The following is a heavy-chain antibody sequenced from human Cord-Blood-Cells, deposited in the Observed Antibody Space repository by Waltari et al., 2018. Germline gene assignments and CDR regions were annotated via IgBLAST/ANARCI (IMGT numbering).Heavy chain of an antibody. Sequence: QVQLQQWGAGLLKPSETLSLTCAVYGGSFSGYYWSWIRQPPGKGLEWIGESNHSGSTNYSPALKSRVTISVDPSKNQFSLKLNSVTAADTAVYYCARGRYSSSWYRGKYGYWGQGTLVTVSS. CDR1: GGSFSGYY. CDR2: SNHSGST. CDR3: ARGRYSSSWYRGKYGY. D-gene: IGHD6-13*01. J-gene: IGHJ4*02. V-gene: IGHV4-34*01.